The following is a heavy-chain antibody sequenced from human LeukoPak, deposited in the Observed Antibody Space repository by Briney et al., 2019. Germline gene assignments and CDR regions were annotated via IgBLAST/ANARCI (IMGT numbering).Heavy chain of an antibody. J-gene: IGHJ6*04. CDR2: IYTSGST. V-gene: IGHV4-4*07. D-gene: IGHD2-8*01. CDR1: GGSFSGYY. CDR3: ARDFVPGPLDV. Sequence: SETLSLTCAVYGGSFSGYYWSWIRQPAGKGLEWIGRIYTSGSTNYNPSLKSRVTMSVDTSKNQFSLKLSSVTAADTAAYYCARDFVPGPLDVWGKGTTVTVSS.